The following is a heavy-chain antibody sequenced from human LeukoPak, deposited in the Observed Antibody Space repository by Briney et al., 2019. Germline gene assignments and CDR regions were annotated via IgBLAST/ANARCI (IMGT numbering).Heavy chain of an antibody. Sequence: ASVKVSCKASGYTFTSCDINWVRQATGQGLGWMGWMNPNSGNTGYAQKFQGRVTITRNTSISTAYMELSSLRSEDTAVYYCARVLVGYSYGFYYYYYMDVWGKGTTVTVSS. CDR2: MNPNSGNT. D-gene: IGHD5-18*01. CDR1: GYTFTSCD. J-gene: IGHJ6*03. CDR3: ARVLVGYSYGFYYYYYMDV. V-gene: IGHV1-8*03.